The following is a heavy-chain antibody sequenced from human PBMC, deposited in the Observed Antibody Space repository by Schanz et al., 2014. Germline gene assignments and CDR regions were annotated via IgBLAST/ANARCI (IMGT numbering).Heavy chain of an antibody. CDR3: ARDRGYCSGGSCLTFDY. D-gene: IGHD2-15*01. Sequence: QLVESGGGVVQPGRSLRLSCAAYGFTLSSYAMHWVRQAPGKGLEWVAVISYDGSNKYYADSVKGRFTISRDNSKNTLYLQMNTLRAEDTAVYYCARDRGYCSGGSCLTFDYWGQGTLVTVSS. CDR1: GFTLSSYA. J-gene: IGHJ4*02. V-gene: IGHV3-30-3*01. CDR2: ISYDGSNK.